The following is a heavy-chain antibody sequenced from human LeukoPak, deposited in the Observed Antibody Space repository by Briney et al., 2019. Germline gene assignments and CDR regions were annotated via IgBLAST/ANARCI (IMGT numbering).Heavy chain of an antibody. CDR2: INPSGGST. CDR3: ERDFFAAGDVFDY. D-gene: IGHD6-13*01. V-gene: IGHV1-46*01. J-gene: IGHJ4*02. Sequence: GASVKVSCKASGYTFTSYYMHWVRQAPGQGLEWMGIINPSGGSTSYAQKFQGRVTMTRDTSTSTVYMKLSSPRSEDTAVYYCERDFFAAGDVFDYGGQGPVVTVS. CDR1: GYTFTSYY.